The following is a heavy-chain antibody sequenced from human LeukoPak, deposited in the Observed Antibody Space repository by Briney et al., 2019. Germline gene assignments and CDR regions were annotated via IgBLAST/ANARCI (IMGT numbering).Heavy chain of an antibody. CDR1: GFTVSSNY. V-gene: IGHV3-53*01. J-gene: IGHJ4*02. CDR2: LYSGGST. CDR3: ARGDFWSGYSYFDY. Sequence: GGSLRLSCAASGFTVSSNYLSWIRQAPGKGLEWVSVLYSGGSTYYADSVRGRFSISRDNSKNTLYLQMNSLRAEDTAVYYCARGDFWSGYSYFDYWGQGTLVTVSS. D-gene: IGHD3-3*01.